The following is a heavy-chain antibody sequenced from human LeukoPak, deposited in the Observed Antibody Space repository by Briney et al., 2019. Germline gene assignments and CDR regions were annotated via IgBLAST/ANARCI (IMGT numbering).Heavy chain of an antibody. CDR1: GFTFSSYA. J-gene: IGHJ4*02. CDR2: ISGSGGST. D-gene: IGHD6-19*01. V-gene: IGHV3-23*01. CDR3: AKGSSGGIAVAGFPY. Sequence: GGSLRLSCAGSGFTFSSYAMSWVRQAPGKGLEWVSAISGSGGSTYYADSVKGRFTISRDNSKNTLYLQMNSLRAEDTAVYYCAKGSSGGIAVAGFPYWGQGTLVTVSS.